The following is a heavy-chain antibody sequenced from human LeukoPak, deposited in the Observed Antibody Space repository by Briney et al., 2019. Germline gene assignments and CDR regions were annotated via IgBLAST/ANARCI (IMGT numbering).Heavy chain of an antibody. CDR3: ARGGLWFGEFDTIFDY. J-gene: IGHJ4*02. V-gene: IGHV3-7*01. CDR1: GFTFSSYW. CDR2: IKQDGSEK. Sequence: PGGSLRLSCAASGFTFSSYWMSWVRQAPGKGLEWVANIKQDGSEKYYVDSVKGRFTISRDNAKNSLYLQMNSLRAEDTAVYYCARGGLWFGEFDTIFDYWGQGTLVTVSP. D-gene: IGHD3-10*01.